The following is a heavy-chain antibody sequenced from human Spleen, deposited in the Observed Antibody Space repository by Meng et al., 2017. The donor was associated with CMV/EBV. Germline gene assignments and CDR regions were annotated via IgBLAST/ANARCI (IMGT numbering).Heavy chain of an antibody. CDR2: INPDSGAT. CDR3: ARVDYVWGSYRPNWFDP. D-gene: IGHD3-16*02. CDR1: GYTFTAYY. V-gene: IGHV1-2*02. J-gene: IGHJ5*02. Sequence: GYTFTAYYMHWVRQAPGQGLEWMGWINPDSGATKYAQKLQGRVTMTTDTSTSTAYMELRSLRSDDTAVYYCARVDYVWGSYRPNWFDPWGQGTLVTVSS.